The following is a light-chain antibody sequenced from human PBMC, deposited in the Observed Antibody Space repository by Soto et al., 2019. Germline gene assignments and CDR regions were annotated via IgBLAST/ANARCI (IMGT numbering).Light chain of an antibody. V-gene: IGLV2-23*01. CDR2: EGS. CDR1: SSDVGSYNL. J-gene: IGLJ2*01. CDR3: CSYAGSSTSYVV. Sequence: QSALTQPASVSGSPGQSITISCTGTSSDVGSYNLVSWYQQHPGKAPKLMIYEGSTRPSGVSNRFSGSKSRNTASLTISGLQAEDEAEYYCCSYAGSSTSYVVFGGGTKLTVL.